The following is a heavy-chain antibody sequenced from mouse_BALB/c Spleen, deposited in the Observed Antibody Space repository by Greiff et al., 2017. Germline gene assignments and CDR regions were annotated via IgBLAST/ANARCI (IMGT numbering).Heavy chain of an antibody. D-gene: IGHD2-14*01. CDR3: ARAYYRYDAWFAY. J-gene: IGHJ3*01. CDR1: GFTFSSYT. CDR2: ISNGGGST. Sequence: EVQLQQSGGGLVQPGGSLKLSCAASGFTFSSYTMSWVRQTPEKRLEWVAYISNGGGSTYYPDTVKGRFTISRDNAKNTLYLQMSSLKSEDTAMYYCARAYYRYDAWFAYWGQGTLVTVSA. V-gene: IGHV5-12-2*01.